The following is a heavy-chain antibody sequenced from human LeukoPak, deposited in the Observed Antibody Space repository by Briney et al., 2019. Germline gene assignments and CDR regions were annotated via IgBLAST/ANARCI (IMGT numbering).Heavy chain of an antibody. CDR2: ISGSGGST. V-gene: IGHV3-23*01. CDR1: GFTFSSYA. J-gene: IGHJ4*02. Sequence: GGSLRLSCAASGFTFSSYAMSWVRQAPGKGLERVSAISGSGGSTYYADSVKGRFTISRDNSKNTLYLQMNSLRAEDTALYYCAKDAHDGERGLWFGDSGADYFDYWGQGTLVTVSS. CDR3: AKDAHDGERGLWFGDSGADYFDY. D-gene: IGHD3-10*01.